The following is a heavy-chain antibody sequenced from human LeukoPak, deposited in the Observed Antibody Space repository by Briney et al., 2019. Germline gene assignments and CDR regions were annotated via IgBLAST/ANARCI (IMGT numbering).Heavy chain of an antibody. J-gene: IGHJ3*02. D-gene: IGHD5-24*01. CDR3: AREDAEQMDNSFDI. V-gene: IGHV4-34*01. CDR1: GGSFSGYY. Sequence: SETLSLTCAVYGGSFSGYYWSWIRQPPGKGLEWIGEINHSGSTNYNPSLKSRVTISIDTSKNQFSLKLRSVTAVDTAVYYCAREDAEQMDNSFDIWGQGTMVTVSS. CDR2: INHSGST.